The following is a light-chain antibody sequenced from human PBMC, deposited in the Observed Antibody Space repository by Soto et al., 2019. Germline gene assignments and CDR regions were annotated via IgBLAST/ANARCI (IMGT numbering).Light chain of an antibody. V-gene: IGKV1-9*01. CDR1: QDIAIY. J-gene: IGKJ4*01. CDR2: AAS. CDR3: QQLRMYPST. Sequence: IQLTQSPLSLSASVGERVALTGRASQDIAIYLAWYQQKPGEAPKLLIYAASTLYGGVPSRFSGSGSGTDFALTITSLQAEDFATYYCQQLRMYPSTFGGGSKVDI.